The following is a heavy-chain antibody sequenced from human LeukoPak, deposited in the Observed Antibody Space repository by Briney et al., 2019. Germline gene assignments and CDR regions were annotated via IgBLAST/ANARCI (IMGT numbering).Heavy chain of an antibody. J-gene: IGHJ4*02. Sequence: SVKVSCKASGFTFTSSAMQWVRQARGQRLEWIGWIVVGSGNTNYAQKFQERVTITRDMSTCTACMELSSLRSEDTAVYYCAAETAHYDFWSGYYTGWGQGTLVTVSS. CDR3: AAETAHYDFWSGYYTG. CDR2: IVVGSGNT. D-gene: IGHD3-3*01. CDR1: GFTFTSSA. V-gene: IGHV1-58*02.